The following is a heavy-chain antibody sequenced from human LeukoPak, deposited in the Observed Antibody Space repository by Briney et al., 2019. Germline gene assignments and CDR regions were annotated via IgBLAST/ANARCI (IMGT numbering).Heavy chain of an antibody. J-gene: IGHJ6*03. V-gene: IGHV3-11*01. D-gene: IGHD5-12*01. CDR2: ITNSGTM. CDR3: ARDRGLVATNADYYMDV. Sequence: PGGSLRLSCAASGFTFRDYYMSWIRQAPGKGLEWISYITNSGTMLYEDPVKGRLTLSREDDKNSLYLQMNSLRGEDTAVYYCARDRGLVATNADYYMDVWGNGTTVIVSS. CDR1: GFTFRDYY.